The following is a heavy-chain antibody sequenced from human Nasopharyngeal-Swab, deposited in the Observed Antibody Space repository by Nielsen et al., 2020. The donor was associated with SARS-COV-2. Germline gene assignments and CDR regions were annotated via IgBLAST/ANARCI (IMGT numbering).Heavy chain of an antibody. V-gene: IGHV3-49*01. J-gene: IGHJ3*02. CDR3: ARSVGSFSGQGAFDI. CDR1: GFTFGDYA. Sequence: GGSLRLSCTTSGFTFGDYAMSWFRQAPGKGLEWVGFIRSKTYGGAPEYAASVKGRFTISRDGAESIAYLQMNSLETEDTGVYYGARSVGSFSGQGAFDIWDQGTMVTVSS. CDR2: IRSKTYGGAP. D-gene: IGHD1-26*01.